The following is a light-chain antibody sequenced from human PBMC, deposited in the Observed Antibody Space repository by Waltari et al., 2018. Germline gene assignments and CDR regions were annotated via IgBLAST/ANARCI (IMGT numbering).Light chain of an antibody. V-gene: IGKV1-39*01. Sequence: IQMTQSPSSLSASVGDRVTITCRASQSISSFLNWYQQIPGKAPKLLIYVASNLQSGVPSRVSGSGSGTDFSLTISSLQPEDFATYYCQQSYITTYTFGQGTKLEIK. CDR3: QQSYITTYT. CDR1: QSISSF. J-gene: IGKJ2*01. CDR2: VAS.